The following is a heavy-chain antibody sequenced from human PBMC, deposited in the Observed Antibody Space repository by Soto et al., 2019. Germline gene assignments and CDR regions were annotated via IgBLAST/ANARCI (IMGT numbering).Heavy chain of an antibody. V-gene: IGHV4-61*05. CDR1: GGSISSSIYY. CDR2: IYYTGST. Sequence: SETLSLTCTVSGGSISSSIYYWGWIRQPPGKGLEWLGYIYYTGSTNYNPSLKSRVTISLDTSKNQFSLKLSSVTAADTAVYYCARHAYGSGFYYGMDVWGQGTTVTVSS. J-gene: IGHJ6*02. CDR3: ARHAYGSGFYYGMDV. D-gene: IGHD3-10*01.